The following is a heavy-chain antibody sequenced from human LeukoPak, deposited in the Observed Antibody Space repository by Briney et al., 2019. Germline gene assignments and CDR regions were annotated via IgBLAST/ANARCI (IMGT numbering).Heavy chain of an antibody. V-gene: IGHV3-23*01. CDR2: ISGSGGST. D-gene: IGHD3-3*01. CDR3: AKLPIRSGYYTYFDY. J-gene: IGHJ4*02. CDR1: GSTFSSYA. Sequence: GGSLRLSCAASGSTFSSYAMSWVRQAPGKGLEWVSAISGSGGSTYYADSVKGRFTISRDNSKNTLYLQMNSLRAEDTAVYYCAKLPIRSGYYTYFDYWGQGTLVTVSS.